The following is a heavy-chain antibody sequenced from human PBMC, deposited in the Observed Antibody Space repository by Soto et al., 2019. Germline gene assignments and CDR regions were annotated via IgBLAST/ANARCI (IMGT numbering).Heavy chain of an antibody. CDR2: ISGSGGST. J-gene: IGHJ4*02. CDR1: GFTFSSYA. V-gene: IGHV3-23*01. Sequence: PGGSLRLSCAASGFTFSSYAMSWVRQAPGKGLEWVSAISGSGGSTYYADSVKGRFTISRDNSKNTLYLQMNSLRAEDTAVYYCAKDRLVRGGNPPYYFDYWGQGTLVTVSS. D-gene: IGHD3-10*01. CDR3: AKDRLVRGGNPPYYFDY.